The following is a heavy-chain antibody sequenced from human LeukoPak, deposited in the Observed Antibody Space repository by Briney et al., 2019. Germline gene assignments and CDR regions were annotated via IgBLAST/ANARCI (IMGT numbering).Heavy chain of an antibody. D-gene: IGHD3-10*01. V-gene: IGHV3-15*01. CDR3: TKTYYYGSGSLDY. J-gene: IGHJ4*02. CDR1: GFTFSSYA. Sequence: AGGSLRLSCAASGFTFSSYAMSWVRQAPGKGLEWVGRIKSKTDGGTTDYAAPVKGTFTISRDDSKNTLYLQMNSLKTEDTAIYYCTKTYYYGSGSLDYRGQGTLVTVSS. CDR2: IKSKTDGGTT.